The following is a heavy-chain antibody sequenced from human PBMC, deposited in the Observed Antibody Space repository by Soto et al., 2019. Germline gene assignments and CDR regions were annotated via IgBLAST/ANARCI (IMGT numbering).Heavy chain of an antibody. V-gene: IGHV3-53*02. Sequence: VQLVETGGGLVPPGGSLRLSCAASDFNVGSVYLSWVRQSPGKGLEWVSVIFVGYDPYYADSVKGRFTVSKDISLNTVYLQMDSLRAEDTAIYYCARLLGLSYNFRHHYALDVWGQGTAVTVSS. D-gene: IGHD7-27*01. CDR1: DFNVGSVY. J-gene: IGHJ6*02. CDR2: IFVGYDP. CDR3: ARLLGLSYNFRHHYALDV.